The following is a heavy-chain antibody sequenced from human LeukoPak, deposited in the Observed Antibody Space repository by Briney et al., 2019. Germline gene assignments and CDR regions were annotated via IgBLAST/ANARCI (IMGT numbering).Heavy chain of an antibody. CDR2: ISSSSSYI. CDR3: ARGGGYSYGREQKFDY. Sequence: GGSLRLSCAASGFTFSSYSMNWVRQAPGKGLEWVSSISSSSSYIYYADSVKGRFTIPRDNAKNSLYLQMNSLRAEDTAVYYCARGGGYSYGREQKFDYWGQGTLVTVSS. CDR1: GFTFSSYS. J-gene: IGHJ4*02. V-gene: IGHV3-21*01. D-gene: IGHD5-18*01.